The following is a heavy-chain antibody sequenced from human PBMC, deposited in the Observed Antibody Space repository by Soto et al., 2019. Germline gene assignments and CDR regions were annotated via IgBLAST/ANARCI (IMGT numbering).Heavy chain of an antibody. J-gene: IGHJ4*02. CDR2: IYYSGST. Sequence: PSETLSRTCTVSGCSISIYYWSWIRQPPGKGLEWIGYIYYSGSTNYNPSLKSRVTISVDTSKNQFSLKLSSVTAADTAVYYCARDLWGSSGWHYYFDYWGQG. D-gene: IGHD6-19*01. CDR1: GCSISIYY. CDR3: ARDLWGSSGWHYYFDY. V-gene: IGHV4-59*01.